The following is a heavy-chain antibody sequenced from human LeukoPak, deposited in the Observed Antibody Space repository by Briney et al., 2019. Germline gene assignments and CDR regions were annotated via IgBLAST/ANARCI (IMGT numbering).Heavy chain of an antibody. CDR2: INPNSGGT. CDR1: GYTFTGYY. J-gene: IGHJ4*02. V-gene: IGHV1-2*02. Sequence: ASVKVSCKASGYTFTGYYMHWVRQAPGQGLEWMGWINPNSGGTNYAQKFQGRVTMTRDTSISTAYMELSRLRSDDTAVYYCARDYYDSSGYYYWGQGTLVTVSS. D-gene: IGHD3-22*01. CDR3: ARDYYDSSGYYY.